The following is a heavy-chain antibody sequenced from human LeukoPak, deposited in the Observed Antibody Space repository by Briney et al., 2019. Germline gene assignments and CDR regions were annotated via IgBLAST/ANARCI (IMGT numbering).Heavy chain of an antibody. CDR2: IKQDGSEK. J-gene: IGHJ6*02. CDR1: GFTVSSKY. Sequence: GGSLRLSCAASGFTVSSKYMSWVRQAPGKGLEWVANIKQDGSEKYYVDSVKGRFTISRDNAKNSLYLQMNSLRAEDTAVYYCARDSGSSSPHAYYYYGMDVWGQGTTVTVSS. D-gene: IGHD3-10*01. CDR3: ARDSGSSSPHAYYYYGMDV. V-gene: IGHV3-7*01.